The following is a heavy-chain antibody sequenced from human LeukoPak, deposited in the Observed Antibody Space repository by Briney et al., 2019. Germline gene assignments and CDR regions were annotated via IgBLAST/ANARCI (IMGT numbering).Heavy chain of an antibody. D-gene: IGHD6-13*01. CDR1: GFTFSTYW. V-gene: IGHV3-74*01. J-gene: IGHJ3*02. CDR3: TRQQLDAFDI. CDR2: INSDGSST. Sequence: GGSLRLSYAASGFTFSTYWMHWVRQAPGTGLVWVSRINSDGSSTTYADSVKGRFTISRDNAKNTLSLQMNSLRAEDTAVYYCTRQQLDAFDIWGPGTMVTVSS.